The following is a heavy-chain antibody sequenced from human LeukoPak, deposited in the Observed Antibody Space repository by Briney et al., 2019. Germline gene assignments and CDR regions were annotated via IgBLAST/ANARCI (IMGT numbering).Heavy chain of an antibody. J-gene: IGHJ4*02. CDR2: ISWDGGST. CDR3: ARDRSRMVAGEFDY. V-gene: IGHV3-43D*03. Sequence: GGSLRLSCAASGFTFDDYAMHWVRQAPGKGLEWVSLISWDGGSTYYADSVKGRFTISRDNSKNTLYLQMGSLRAEDMAVYYCARDRSRMVAGEFDYWGQGTLVTVSS. CDR1: GFTFDDYA. D-gene: IGHD6-19*01.